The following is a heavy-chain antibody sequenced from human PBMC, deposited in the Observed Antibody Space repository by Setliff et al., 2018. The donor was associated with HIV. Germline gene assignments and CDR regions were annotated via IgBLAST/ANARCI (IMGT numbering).Heavy chain of an antibody. CDR2: ISNSGGNT. Sequence: PGGSLRLSCAASGFTFSNYAMSWVRQAPGKGLEWVSAISNSGGNTYYADSVKGRFTISRDSSKNTLYLQMNSLRAEDTAVYYCVRDRGMATKRGFDSWGQGTLVTVSS. CDR1: GFTFSNYA. J-gene: IGHJ4*02. V-gene: IGHV3-23*01. D-gene: IGHD5-12*01. CDR3: VRDRGMATKRGFDS.